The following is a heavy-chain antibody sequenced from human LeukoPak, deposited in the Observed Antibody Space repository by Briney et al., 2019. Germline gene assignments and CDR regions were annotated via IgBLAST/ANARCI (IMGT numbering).Heavy chain of an antibody. Sequence: ASVKVSCKASGYTFTSNYIHWVRQAPGQGLEWMGWISAYNGNTNYAQKLQGRVTMTTDTSTSTAYMELRSLRSDDTAVYYCARDAEWLVAIDYWGQGTLVTVSS. D-gene: IGHD6-19*01. J-gene: IGHJ4*02. V-gene: IGHV1-18*04. CDR2: ISAYNGNT. CDR1: GYTFTSNY. CDR3: ARDAEWLVAIDY.